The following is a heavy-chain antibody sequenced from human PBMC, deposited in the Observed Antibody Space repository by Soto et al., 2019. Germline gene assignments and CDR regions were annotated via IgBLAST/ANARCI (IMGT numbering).Heavy chain of an antibody. J-gene: IGHJ6*02. Sequence: SETLSLTCTVSGGSISSGGYYWSWIRQHPGKGLEWIGYIYYSGSTYHNPSLKSRVTISVDTSKNQFSLKLSSVTAADTAVYYCARERVVPAASLCGMDVWGQGNTVTVSS. CDR1: GGSISSGGYY. CDR2: IYYSGST. V-gene: IGHV4-31*03. CDR3: ARERVVPAASLCGMDV. D-gene: IGHD2-2*01.